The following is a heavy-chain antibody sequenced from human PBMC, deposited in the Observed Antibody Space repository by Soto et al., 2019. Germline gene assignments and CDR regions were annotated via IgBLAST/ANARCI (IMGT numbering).Heavy chain of an antibody. CDR3: ARDRERDAWYEDY. CDR1: GFSFSSYA. Sequence: GGSLRLSCVASGFSFSSYAMNWVRQAPGKGLEWVSVISGRDGSTYYADSVKGRFTISRDNSKNTLYLQMNSLRAEGTAVYYCARDRERDAWYEDYWGQGTLVTVSS. CDR2: ISGRDGST. D-gene: IGHD6-13*01. V-gene: IGHV3-23*01. J-gene: IGHJ4*02.